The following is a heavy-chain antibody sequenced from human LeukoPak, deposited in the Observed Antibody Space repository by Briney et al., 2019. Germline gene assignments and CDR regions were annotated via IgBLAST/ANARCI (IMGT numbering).Heavy chain of an antibody. V-gene: IGHV1-2*06. Sequence: GASEKVSCKASGYTFTGYYIHWVRQALGQGLEWMGRINPNNGGTNYAQKFQGRVTMTRDMSMSTAYMELSRLRSVDTAVYYCAGEDNSSGYRPFDIWGQGTMVTVPS. J-gene: IGHJ3*02. CDR2: INPNNGGT. CDR3: AGEDNSSGYRPFDI. CDR1: GYTFTGYY. D-gene: IGHD3-22*01.